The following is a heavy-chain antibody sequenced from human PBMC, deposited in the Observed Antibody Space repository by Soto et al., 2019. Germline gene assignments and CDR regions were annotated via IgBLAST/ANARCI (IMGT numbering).Heavy chain of an antibody. J-gene: IGHJ5*02. V-gene: IGHV4-31*01. CDR3: ARSGLEDIVVVPAADIPDNWFAP. D-gene: IGHD2-2*01. CDR1: GGSISSGGYY. CDR2: IYYSGST. Sequence: SETLPVRCTVSGGSISSGGYYWSWIRQHPGKGSEWIVYIYYSGSTYYNPSLKSPITIAVDTSKNQFSLKLSSVTAADTAVYYCARSGLEDIVVVPAADIPDNWFAPLGQGTPDTVSP.